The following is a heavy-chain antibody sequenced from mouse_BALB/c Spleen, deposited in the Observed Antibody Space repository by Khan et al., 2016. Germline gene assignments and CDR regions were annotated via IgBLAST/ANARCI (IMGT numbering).Heavy chain of an antibody. J-gene: IGHJ3*01. D-gene: IGHD2-3*01. Sequence: QVQLQQPGAELVKPGASVKLSCKASGYTFTSYWMHWVKQRPGQGLEWIGEINPSNGRTNYNEKFKSKATLTVDKSSSTAYMQLSSLTSEDSAVYYCARSSYEPFAYWGQGTLVTVSA. V-gene: IGHV1S81*02. CDR3: ARSSYEPFAY. CDR1: GYTFTSYW. CDR2: INPSNGRT.